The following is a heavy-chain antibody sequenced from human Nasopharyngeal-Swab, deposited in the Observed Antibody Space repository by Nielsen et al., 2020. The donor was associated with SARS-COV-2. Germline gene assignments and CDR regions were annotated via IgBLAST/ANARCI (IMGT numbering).Heavy chain of an antibody. CDR2: ISAYNGNT. CDR3: ALYYYGSGNYDY. Sequence: ASVKVSCKASGYTFTSYGISWVRQAPGQGLEWMGWISAYNGNTNYAQKLQGRVTMATDTSTSTAYMELRSLRSDDTAVYYCALYYYGSGNYDYWGQGTLVTVSS. D-gene: IGHD3-10*01. CDR1: GYTFTSYG. V-gene: IGHV1-18*04. J-gene: IGHJ4*02.